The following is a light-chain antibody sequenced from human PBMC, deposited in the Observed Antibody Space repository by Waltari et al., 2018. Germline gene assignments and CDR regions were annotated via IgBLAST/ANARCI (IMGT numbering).Light chain of an antibody. CDR1: QSVSSD. Sequence: EIVMTQSPATLSVSPGERATLSCRASQSVSSDLAWYQIIPGQAPRLLISGASTRATGIPGRFSGSGSGTEFTLTISNMQTEDFAVYQCQQYNNWPLTFGGGTKVEIK. V-gene: IGKV3-15*01. CDR2: GAS. J-gene: IGKJ4*01. CDR3: QQYNNWPLT.